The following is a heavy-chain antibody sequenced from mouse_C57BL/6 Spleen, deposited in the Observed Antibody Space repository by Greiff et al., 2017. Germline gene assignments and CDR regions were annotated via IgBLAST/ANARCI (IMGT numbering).Heavy chain of an antibody. CDR3: ARGPNWDYFDY. J-gene: IGHJ2*01. Sequence: EVKVVDSGGGLVQPGGSLSLSCAASGFTFTDYYMSWVRQPPGKALEWLGFIRNKANGYTTEYSASVKGRFTISRDNSQSILYLQMNALRAEDSATYYCARGPNWDYFDYWGQGTTLTVSS. CDR2: IRNKANGYTT. D-gene: IGHD4-1*01. V-gene: IGHV7-3*01. CDR1: GFTFTDYY.